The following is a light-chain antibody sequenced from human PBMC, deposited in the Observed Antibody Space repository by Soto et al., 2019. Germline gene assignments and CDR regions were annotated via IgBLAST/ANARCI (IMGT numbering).Light chain of an antibody. CDR2: AAS. J-gene: IGKJ4*01. Sequence: DIRVTQSPSFLSASVEDRVTITCRASQGISSYLAWYQQKPGKAPKLLIYAASTLQSGVPSRFSGSGSGTEFTLTISSLQPEDFATYYCQQLNSYPFTFGGGTKVEIK. CDR3: QQLNSYPFT. CDR1: QGISSY. V-gene: IGKV1-9*01.